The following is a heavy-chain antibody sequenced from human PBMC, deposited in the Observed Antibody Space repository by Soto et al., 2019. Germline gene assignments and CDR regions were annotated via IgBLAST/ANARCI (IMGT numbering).Heavy chain of an antibody. CDR1: GFTFSSYW. V-gene: IGHV3-74*01. Sequence: EVQLVESGGALVQPGGSLGLSCAASGFTFSSYWMHWVRQAPGEGLVWVSRIKTDGSSTSYADSVKGRFTISRDNAKNTMYLQMNSLRAEDTAVYYCARVGVGHYEFDYWGQGTLVTVSS. CDR2: IKTDGSST. D-gene: IGHD3-16*01. CDR3: ARVGVGHYEFDY. J-gene: IGHJ4*02.